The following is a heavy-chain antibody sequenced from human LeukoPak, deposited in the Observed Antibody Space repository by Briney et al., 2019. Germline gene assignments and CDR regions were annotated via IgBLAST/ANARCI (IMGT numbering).Heavy chain of an antibody. CDR2: IYYSGST. CDR1: GGSTSSSSYY. CDR3: ARLYYDSSGCIDY. V-gene: IGHV4-39*01. Sequence: SETLSLTCTVSGGSTSSSSYYWGWIRQPPGKGLEWIGSIYYSGSTYYNPSLKSRVTISVDTSKNQFSLKLSSVTAADTAVYYCARLYYDSSGCIDYWGQGTLVTVSS. D-gene: IGHD3-22*01. J-gene: IGHJ4*02.